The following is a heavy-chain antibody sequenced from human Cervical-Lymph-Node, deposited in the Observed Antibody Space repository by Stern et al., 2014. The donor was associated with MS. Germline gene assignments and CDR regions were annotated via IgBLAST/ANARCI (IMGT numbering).Heavy chain of an antibody. CDR3: AREKAGSYDAFDI. CDR2: IIPVVGTT. D-gene: IGHD1-26*01. J-gene: IGHJ3*02. Sequence: VQLVQSGAEVKKPGSSVKVSCKASGGTFSSYGISWVRQAPGQGLQWMGRIIPVVGTTNYAQKFQGRVTLTADESTSTAYMELSSLRSEDTAMYYCAREKAGSYDAFDIWGQGTMVTVSS. V-gene: IGHV1-69*01. CDR1: GGTFSSYG.